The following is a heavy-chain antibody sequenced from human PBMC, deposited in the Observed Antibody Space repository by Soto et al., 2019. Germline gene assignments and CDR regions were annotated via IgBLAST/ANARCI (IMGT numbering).Heavy chain of an antibody. V-gene: IGHV3-74*01. CDR3: ALLPSPMRTTVTTDDWFDP. CDR2: INSDGSST. CDR1: GFTFSSYW. D-gene: IGHD4-4*01. Sequence: PGGSLRLSCAASGFTFSSYWMHWVRQAPGKGLVWVSRINSDGSSTSYADSVKGRFTISRDNAKNTLYLQMNSLRAEDTAVYYCALLPSPMRTTVTTDDWFDPWGQGTLVTVSS. J-gene: IGHJ5*02.